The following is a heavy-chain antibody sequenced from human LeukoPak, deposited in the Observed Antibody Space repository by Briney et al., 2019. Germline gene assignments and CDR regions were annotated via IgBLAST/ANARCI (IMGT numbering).Heavy chain of an antibody. CDR2: ISTDGSIT. V-gene: IGHV3-74*01. J-gene: IGHJ4*02. CDR1: GFTFSGHW. CDR3: ARAGGSSNFDY. Sequence: GGSLRLSCAASGFTFSGHWIHWVRQVPGKGLVWVSIISTDGSITRYADSVKGRFTVTRDNAKNTLYLEMNGLRAEDTAVYYCARAGGSSNFDYWGQGTLVTVSS. D-gene: IGHD1-26*01.